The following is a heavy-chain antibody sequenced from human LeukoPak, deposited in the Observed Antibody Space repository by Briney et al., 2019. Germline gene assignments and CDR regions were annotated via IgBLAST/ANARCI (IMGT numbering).Heavy chain of an antibody. D-gene: IGHD6-13*01. CDR1: GYTFTNYA. Sequence: ASVKVSCKASGYTFTNYALHWVRQAPGQRLEWMGWVNPNSGGTNYAQKFQGRVTMTRDTSISTAYMELSRLRSDDTAVYYCARDRGIGIAGNYMDVWGKGTTVTVSS. V-gene: IGHV1-2*02. CDR2: VNPNSGGT. J-gene: IGHJ6*03. CDR3: ARDRGIGIAGNYMDV.